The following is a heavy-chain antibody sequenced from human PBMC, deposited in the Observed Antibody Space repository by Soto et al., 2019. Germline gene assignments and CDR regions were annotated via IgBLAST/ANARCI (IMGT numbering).Heavy chain of an antibody. CDR3: AREDDSSGYSVY. V-gene: IGHV3-30-3*01. Sequence: QVQLVESGGGVVQPGRSLRLSCAASGFTFSSYAMHWVRQAPGKGLEWVAVISYDGSNKYYADSVKGRFTISRDNSKNTLYLQINSLRAEDPAVYYCAREDDSSGYSVYWGQGTLVTVSS. CDR1: GFTFSSYA. CDR2: ISYDGSNK. J-gene: IGHJ4*02. D-gene: IGHD3-22*01.